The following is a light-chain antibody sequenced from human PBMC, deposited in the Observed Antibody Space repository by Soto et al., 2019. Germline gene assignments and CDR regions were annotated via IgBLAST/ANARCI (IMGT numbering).Light chain of an antibody. V-gene: IGLV1-36*01. J-gene: IGLJ3*02. CDR2: YDD. CDR3: AAWDDRLNGVV. Sequence: QSVATQPTPVSGAPRQRVTISCSGGSSNIGSNAVNWYQQFPGKAPKLLIYYDDLLPSGVSDRFSGSKSGTSASLAISGLQSDDEADYCCAAWDDRLNGVVFGGGTKLTVL. CDR1: SSNIGSNA.